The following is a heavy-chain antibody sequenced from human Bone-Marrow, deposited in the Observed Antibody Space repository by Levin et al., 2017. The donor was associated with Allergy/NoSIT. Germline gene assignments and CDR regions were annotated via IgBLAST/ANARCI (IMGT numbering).Heavy chain of an antibody. J-gene: IGHJ4*02. D-gene: IGHD2-15*01. V-gene: IGHV3-74*01. Sequence: LSLTCAASGFSFRSYWMHWVRQAPGKGLVWVSRINGDGSSTSYADSVKGRFTISRDNAKNTLYLQMNSLRGEDTAVYYCARGTRIDYFDYWGQGTLVTVSS. CDR2: INGDGSST. CDR1: GFSFRSYW. CDR3: ARGTRIDYFDY.